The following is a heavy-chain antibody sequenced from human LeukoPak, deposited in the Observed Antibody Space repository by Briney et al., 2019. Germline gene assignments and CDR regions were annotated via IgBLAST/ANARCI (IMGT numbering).Heavy chain of an antibody. CDR1: GGSISSSSYY. V-gene: IGHV4-39*07. J-gene: IGHJ3*02. CDR3: ARDRYYYDTSGPPLDI. Sequence: SETLSLTCTVSGGSISSSSYYWGWIRQPPGKGLEWIGNIYYSGSTYYNPSLKSRVTMSVDTSKNQFSLRLSSVTAADTAVYYCARDRYYYDTSGPPLDIWGQGTMVTVSS. CDR2: IYYSGST. D-gene: IGHD3-22*01.